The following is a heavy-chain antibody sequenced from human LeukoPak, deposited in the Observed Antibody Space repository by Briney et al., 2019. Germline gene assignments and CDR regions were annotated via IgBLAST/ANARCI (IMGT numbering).Heavy chain of an antibody. V-gene: IGHV4-34*01. D-gene: IGHD2-15*01. CDR1: GGSFSGYY. J-gene: IGHJ6*03. CDR2: INHSGST. CDR3: ASLQGYCSGNRCPSSANYYYYMDV. Sequence: SETLSLTCAAYGGSFSGYYWSWIRQPPGKGLEWIGEINHSGSTNYNPSLKSRVTISIDTSKNQFSLKVNSVTAADTAVYYCASLQGYCSGNRCPSSANYYYYMDVWGKGTTVTVSS.